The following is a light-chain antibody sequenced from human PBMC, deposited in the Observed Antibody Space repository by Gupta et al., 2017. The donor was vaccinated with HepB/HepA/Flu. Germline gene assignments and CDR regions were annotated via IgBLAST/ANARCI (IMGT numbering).Light chain of an antibody. CDR2: DVS. J-gene: IGLJ2*01. Sequence: QSALTQPASVSGSPGQSITISCTGTSGDVGAYNYVSWYQQHPGKAPTLIICDVSTRPSGSSDRFSGSKSGNAASLTISGLQAEDEADYYCSSYTTTNTVVFGGGTQLTVL. CDR3: SSYTTTNTVV. CDR1: SGDVGAYNY. V-gene: IGLV2-14*03.